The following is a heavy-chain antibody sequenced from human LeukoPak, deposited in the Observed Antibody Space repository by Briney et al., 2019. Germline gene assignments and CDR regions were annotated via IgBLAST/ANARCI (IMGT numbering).Heavy chain of an antibody. D-gene: IGHD3-16*02. CDR1: GGTFSSYA. J-gene: IGHJ5*02. CDR2: IIPIFGTA. Sequence: GASVKVSCKASGGTFSSYAISWVRQAPGQGLEWMGGIIPIFGTANYAQKFQGRVTITADESTSTAYMELSSLRSEDTAVYYCATLYYDYVWGSYRPHWFDPWGQGTLVTVSS. V-gene: IGHV1-69*13. CDR3: ATLYYDYVWGSYRPHWFDP.